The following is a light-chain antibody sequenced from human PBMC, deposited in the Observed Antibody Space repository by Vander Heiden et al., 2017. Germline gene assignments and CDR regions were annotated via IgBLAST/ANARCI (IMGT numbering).Light chain of an antibody. Sequence: QSALTQPASVSGSPGQSITISCTGTSSDVGGYNYVSWYQQHPGKAPKLMIYEVSNRPSGVSNRFSGSKSGNTASLTISGLQAEDEADYYCSSYTSSSTLEPCPYVFGTGTKVTVL. CDR3: SSYTSSSTLEPCPYV. V-gene: IGLV2-14*01. CDR2: EVS. J-gene: IGLJ1*01. CDR1: SSDVGGYNY.